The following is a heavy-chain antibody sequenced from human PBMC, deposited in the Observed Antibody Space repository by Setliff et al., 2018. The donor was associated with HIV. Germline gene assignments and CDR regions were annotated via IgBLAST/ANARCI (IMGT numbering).Heavy chain of an antibody. CDR2: IRNKANSYTT. CDR3: AKDLSPNWGPGEFDH. Sequence: LSLSCAASGFSFSDHYMDWVRQAQGKGLEWVGRIRNKANSYTTEYAASVKGRFTMSRDDSKNSLYLQMNSLKTEDTALYYCAKDLSPNWGPGEFDHWGQGTLVTVSS. D-gene: IGHD7-27*01. V-gene: IGHV3-72*01. J-gene: IGHJ4*02. CDR1: GFSFSDHY.